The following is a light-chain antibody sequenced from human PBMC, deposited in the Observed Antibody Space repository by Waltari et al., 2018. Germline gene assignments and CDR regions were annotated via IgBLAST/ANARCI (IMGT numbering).Light chain of an antibody. J-gene: IGLJ2*01. Sequence: QSVLTPPPSASGTPGQRVTIPCSGSSSNIGSNTVNWSQQLPGTAPKLLIYSNNQRPSGVPDRFSGSKSGTSASLAISGLQSEDEADYYCAAWDDSLNGVVFGGGTKLTVL. V-gene: IGLV1-44*01. CDR2: SNN. CDR1: SSNIGSNT. CDR3: AAWDDSLNGVV.